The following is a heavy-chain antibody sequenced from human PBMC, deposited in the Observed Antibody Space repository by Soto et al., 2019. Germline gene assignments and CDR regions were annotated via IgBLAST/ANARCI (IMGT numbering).Heavy chain of an antibody. D-gene: IGHD3-22*01. CDR1: GGSISSGGYS. CDR2: MYHSGST. J-gene: IGHJ5*02. Sequence: PSETLSLTCAVSGGSISSGGYSWSRIRQPPGKGLEWIGYMYHSGSTYYNPSLKSRVTIAIDSSKNQFSLKLSSVTAEDAALYYWALDFFDSSDYTTNWFDPWGQGILVIVSS. CDR3: ALDFFDSSDYTTNWFDP. V-gene: IGHV4-30-2*01.